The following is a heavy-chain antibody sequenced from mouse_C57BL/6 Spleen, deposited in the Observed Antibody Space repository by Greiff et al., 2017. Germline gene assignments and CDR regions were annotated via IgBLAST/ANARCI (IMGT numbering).Heavy chain of an antibody. CDR1: GYTFTSYW. CDR2: LDPSDSST. J-gene: IGHJ4*01. V-gene: IGHV1-50*01. Sequence: QVQLQQPGAELVKPGASVKLSCKASGYTFTSYWMKWVKQRPGQGLEWIGELDPSDSSTNYNQKFKGKATLTVDTSSSTAYMQLSSLTSEDSAVYYCARNDYRNSHYAMDYWGQGTSVTVSS. D-gene: IGHD2-5*01. CDR3: ARNDYRNSHYAMDY.